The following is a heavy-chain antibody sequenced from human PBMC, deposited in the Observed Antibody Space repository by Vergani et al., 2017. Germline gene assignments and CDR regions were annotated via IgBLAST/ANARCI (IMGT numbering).Heavy chain of an antibody. CDR2: IHTSWST. Sequence: QVQLQESGPGLVKPSQTLSLTCTVSGGSINSHNYYWSWIRQPAGKGLEWIGRIHTSWSTNYNPSLKSRVTLSEDTSKKQFSLNLTSVTAADTAVYFCARGSCLGGSCYKPLFDYWGQGILVTVSS. J-gene: IGHJ4*02. CDR1: GGSINSHNYY. CDR3: ARGSCLGGSCYKPLFDY. D-gene: IGHD2-15*01. V-gene: IGHV4-61*02.